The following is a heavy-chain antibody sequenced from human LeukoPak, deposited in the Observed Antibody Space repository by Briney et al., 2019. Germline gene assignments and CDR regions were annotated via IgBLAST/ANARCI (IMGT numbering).Heavy chain of an antibody. CDR1: GGSISSSNW. CDR3: ARGEVLGYSNYVYAFDI. Sequence: SETLSPTCAVSGGSISSSNWWSWVRQPPGKGLEWIGEIYHSGSTNYNPSLKSRVTISVDKSKNQFSLKLSSVTAADTAVYYCARGEVLGYSNYVYAFDIWGQGTMVTVSS. V-gene: IGHV4-4*02. CDR2: IYHSGST. J-gene: IGHJ3*02. D-gene: IGHD4-11*01.